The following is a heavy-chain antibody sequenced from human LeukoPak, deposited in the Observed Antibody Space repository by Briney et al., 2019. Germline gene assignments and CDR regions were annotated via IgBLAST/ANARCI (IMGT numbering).Heavy chain of an antibody. CDR3: ARDYSSGWYGSFDH. D-gene: IGHD6-19*01. CDR2: INPNSGGT. V-gene: IGHV1-2*02. CDR1: GYTFTGYY. J-gene: IGHJ4*02. Sequence: ASVKVSCKASGYTFTGYYMHWVRQAPGQGLEWMGWINPNSGGTNYAQKFQGRVTMTTDTSTSTAYMELRSLRSDDTAVYYCARDYSSGWYGSFDHWGQGTLVTVSS.